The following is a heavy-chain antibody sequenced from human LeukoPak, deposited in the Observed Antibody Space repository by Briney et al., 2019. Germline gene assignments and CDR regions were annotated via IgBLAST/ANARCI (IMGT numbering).Heavy chain of an antibody. V-gene: IGHV3-53*01. J-gene: IGHJ4*02. Sequence: GGSLRLSCAASGFTVNSNYMSWVRQAPGKGLEWVSVIYSSGSTYYADSVKGRFTISRDNSNNTLYLQMDSVRAEDTAVYDGARGSGSYHPGWSVYWGQGTLVTVSS. CDR1: GFTVNSNY. CDR3: ARGSGSYHPGWSVY. D-gene: IGHD1-26*01. CDR2: IYSSGST.